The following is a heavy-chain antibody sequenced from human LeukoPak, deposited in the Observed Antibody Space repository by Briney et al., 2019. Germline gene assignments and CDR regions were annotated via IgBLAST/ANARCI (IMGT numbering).Heavy chain of an antibody. CDR1: GGSISSGGYS. D-gene: IGHD2-8*02. Sequence: SETLSLTCAVSGGSISSGGYSWSWIRQPPGKGLEWIGYIYHSGSTYCNPSLKSRVTISVDRSKNQFSLKLSPVTAADTAVYYCARDVLGIGNWFDPWGQGTLVTVSS. J-gene: IGHJ5*02. CDR3: ARDVLGIGNWFDP. CDR2: IYHSGST. V-gene: IGHV4-30-2*01.